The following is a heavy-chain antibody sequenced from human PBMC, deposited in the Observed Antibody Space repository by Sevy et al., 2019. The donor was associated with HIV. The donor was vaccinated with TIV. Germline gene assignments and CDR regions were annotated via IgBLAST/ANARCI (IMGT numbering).Heavy chain of an antibody. J-gene: IGHJ6*01. D-gene: IGHD3-22*01. CDR1: GFTFSRYA. CDR3: AKGDRTFYGMDV. CDR2: ISGSAGST. Sequence: GGSLRLSCAASGFTFSRYAMNWVRQAPGKGLEWVSAISGSAGSTYDADSVEGRFTISRDNSKNTLFLQMNSLRVEDTALYYCAKGDRTFYGMDVWGQGTTVTVSS. V-gene: IGHV3-23*01.